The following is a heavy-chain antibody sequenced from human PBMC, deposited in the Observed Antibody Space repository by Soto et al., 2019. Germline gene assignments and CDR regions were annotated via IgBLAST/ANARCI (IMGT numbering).Heavy chain of an antibody. CDR3: AKALGYCTSTTCSIDY. J-gene: IGHJ4*02. CDR2: ISYDGSNK. CDR1: GFTFSTYG. Sequence: GWSLRLSCAASGFTFSTYGMHWVRQAPGKGLEWVAFISYDGSNKYYADSVKGRFTISRDSSRNTLYLQMNSLRAEDTAVYYCAKALGYCTSTTCSIDYWGQGTLGTVSS. D-gene: IGHD2-2*01. V-gene: IGHV3-30*18.